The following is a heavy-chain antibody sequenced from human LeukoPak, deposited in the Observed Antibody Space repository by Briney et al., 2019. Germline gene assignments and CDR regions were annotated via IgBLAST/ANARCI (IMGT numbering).Heavy chain of an antibody. CDR1: GFTFGSYG. CDR2: ISSTGSTI. CDR3: ARDPEAETSSDYSDY. J-gene: IGHJ4*02. Sequence: GGSLRLSCAASGFTFGSYGMNWVRQAPGRGLEWVSYISSTGSTIYYADSVKGRFTISRDNAKNSLYLQMNSLRAEDTAVYFCARDPEAETSSDYSDYWGQGTLVTVSS. D-gene: IGHD6-25*01. V-gene: IGHV3-48*03.